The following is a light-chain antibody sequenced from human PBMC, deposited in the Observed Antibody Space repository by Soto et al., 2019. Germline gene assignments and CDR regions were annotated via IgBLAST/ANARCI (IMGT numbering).Light chain of an antibody. CDR3: QQYTAWPLT. V-gene: IGKV3-11*01. CDR2: DAS. J-gene: IGKJ1*01. Sequence: EIVLTQSPASLSLSPGERVTLSCRASQSVSNYLAWYQQKFGQAPRLLIYDASNRATGIPARFSGSGSATDFTLTISSLEPEDFAVYYCQQYTAWPLTFGQGTKVEVK. CDR1: QSVSNY.